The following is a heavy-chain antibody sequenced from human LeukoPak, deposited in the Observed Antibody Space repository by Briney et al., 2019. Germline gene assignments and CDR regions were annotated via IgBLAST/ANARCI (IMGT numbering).Heavy chain of an antibody. D-gene: IGHD3-22*01. CDR2: IYYSGST. V-gene: IGHV4-59*01. CDR3: ARGSPGDSSGYYYGSFAFDI. Sequence: SETLSLACTVSGGSISSYYWSWIRQPPGKGLEWIGYIYYSGSTNYNPSLKSRVTISVDTSKSQFSLKLSSVTAADTAVYYCARGSPGDSSGYYYGSFAFDIWGQGTMVTVSS. CDR1: GGSISSYY. J-gene: IGHJ3*02.